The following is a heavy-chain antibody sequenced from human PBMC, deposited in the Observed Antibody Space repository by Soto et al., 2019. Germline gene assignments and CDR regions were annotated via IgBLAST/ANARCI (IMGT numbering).Heavy chain of an antibody. CDR3: ARGLVYYYYYGMDV. J-gene: IGHJ6*02. Sequence: SETLSLTCAVYGESFSGYYWSWIRQPPGKGLEWIGEINHSGSTNYNPSLKSRVTISVDTSKNQFSLKLSSVTAADTAVYYCARGLVYYYYYGMDVWGQGTTVTVSS. V-gene: IGHV4-34*01. CDR2: INHSGST. CDR1: GESFSGYY.